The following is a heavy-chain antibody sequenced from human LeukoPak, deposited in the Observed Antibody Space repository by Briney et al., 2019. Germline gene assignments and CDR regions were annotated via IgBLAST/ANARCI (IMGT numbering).Heavy chain of an antibody. CDR3: ASDCGGDCYNSDY. D-gene: IGHD2-21*02. J-gene: IGHJ4*02. V-gene: IGHV4-38-2*01. CDR1: GYSISSDYY. Sequence: SETLSLTGAVSGYSISSDYYWGWIRQPPGKGLEWIGSIYHSGSTYYNPSLKSRVTISVDTSKNQFSLKLSSVTAADTAVYYCASDCGGDCYNSDYWGQGTLVTVSS. CDR2: IYHSGST.